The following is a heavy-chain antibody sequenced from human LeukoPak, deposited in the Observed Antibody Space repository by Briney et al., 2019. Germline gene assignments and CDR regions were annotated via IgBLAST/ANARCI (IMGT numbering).Heavy chain of an antibody. V-gene: IGHV3-30*02. CDR1: GFTFSSYG. CDR3: AKDGPWLDY. CDR2: TRYDGSKK. D-gene: IGHD6-19*01. Sequence: PGGSLRLSCAASGFTFSSYGMHWVRQAPGKGLEWVAFTRYDGSKKYYADSVEGRFTISRDNSKNTLDLQMNSLRAEDTAVYYCAKDGPWLDYWGQGTLVTVSS. J-gene: IGHJ4*02.